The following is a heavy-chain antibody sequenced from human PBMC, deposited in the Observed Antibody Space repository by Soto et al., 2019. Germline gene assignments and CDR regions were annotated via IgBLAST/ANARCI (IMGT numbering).Heavy chain of an antibody. Sequence: QVQVQESGPGLVKPSQTLSLTCTVSGGYMRNDVYYWNWIRHHPGKALEWIGSIHHSGTTYYNPSLKSRLSISVDTSENQFSLRLNSVTAADASVYYCARSTKLRGGDHGVDVWGQGTTVTVSS. D-gene: IGHD3-10*01. V-gene: IGHV4-31*03. J-gene: IGHJ6*02. CDR3: ARSTKLRGGDHGVDV. CDR2: IHHSGTT. CDR1: GGYMRNDVYY.